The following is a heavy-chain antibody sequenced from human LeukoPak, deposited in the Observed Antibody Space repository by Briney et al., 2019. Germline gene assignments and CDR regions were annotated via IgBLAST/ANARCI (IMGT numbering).Heavy chain of an antibody. J-gene: IGHJ4*02. CDR2: IHYSGSS. Sequence: SETLSLTCTVSGGSISGYYWGWIRQPPGKGLDRIGYIHYSGSSKYTPSLKSRVAMSVDTSMNQFSLKLTSVTAADTAVYYCARYDSSSSALENWGQGTLVTVSS. CDR1: GGSISGYY. D-gene: IGHD3-22*01. CDR3: ARYDSSSSALEN. V-gene: IGHV4-59*01.